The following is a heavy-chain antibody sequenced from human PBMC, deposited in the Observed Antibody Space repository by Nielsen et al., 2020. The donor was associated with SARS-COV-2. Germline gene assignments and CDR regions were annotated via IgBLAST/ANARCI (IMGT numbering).Heavy chain of an antibody. J-gene: IGHJ6*03. CDR2: IFSNDEK. CDR3: ARIQLELRLFYFYYSMDV. D-gene: IGHD1-7*01. Sequence: SGPTLVKPTETLTLTCTVSGFSLNNARMGVGWIRQPPGRALESLAHIFSNDEKSYSTSLKSRLTISKDTSKSQVVLTMTNMDPVDTATYYCARIQLELRLFYFYYSMDVWGKGTTVTVSS. CDR1: GFSLNNARMG. V-gene: IGHV2-26*01.